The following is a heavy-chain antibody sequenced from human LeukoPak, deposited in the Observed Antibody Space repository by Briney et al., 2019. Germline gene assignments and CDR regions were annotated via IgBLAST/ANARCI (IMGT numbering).Heavy chain of an antibody. V-gene: IGHV3-11*06. Sequence: GGSLRLSCAASGXTFSDHYVSWIRQAPGKGLEWVSYISGSSHYTNTADSVKGRFTISRDNAKNSLYLQMNSLRTEDTAVYYCARVTLYGESALDYWGQGTLVTVSS. D-gene: IGHD4-17*01. CDR1: GXTFSDHY. CDR3: ARVTLYGESALDY. J-gene: IGHJ4*02. CDR2: ISGSSHYT.